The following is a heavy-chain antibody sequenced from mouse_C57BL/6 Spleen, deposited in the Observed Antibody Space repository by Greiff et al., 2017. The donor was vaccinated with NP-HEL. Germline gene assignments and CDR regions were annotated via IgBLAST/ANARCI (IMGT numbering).Heavy chain of an antibody. J-gene: IGHJ4*01. Sequence: EVQRVESGGGLVKPGGSLKLSCAASGFTFSDYGMHWVRQAPEKGLEWVAYISSGSSTIYYADTVKGRFTISRDNAKNTLFLQMTSLRSEDTAMYYCYYAYDEGYYAMDYWGQGTSVTVSS. CDR1: GFTFSDYG. CDR2: ISSGSSTI. D-gene: IGHD2-2*01. V-gene: IGHV5-17*01. CDR3: YYAYDEGYYAMDY.